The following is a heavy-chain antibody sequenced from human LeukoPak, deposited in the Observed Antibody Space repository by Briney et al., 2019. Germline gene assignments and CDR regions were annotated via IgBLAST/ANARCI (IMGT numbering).Heavy chain of an antibody. Sequence: GRSLRLSCAASGFTFSSYGMHWVRQAPGKGLEWVGIISYDGSNKYYADSVKGRFTISRDNSKNTLYLQMNSLRPEDTAVYYCARARNNYDSSGYSALDYWGQGTLVTVSS. CDR3: ARARNNYDSSGYSALDY. CDR2: ISYDGSNK. CDR1: GFTFSSYG. D-gene: IGHD3-22*01. J-gene: IGHJ4*02. V-gene: IGHV3-30*03.